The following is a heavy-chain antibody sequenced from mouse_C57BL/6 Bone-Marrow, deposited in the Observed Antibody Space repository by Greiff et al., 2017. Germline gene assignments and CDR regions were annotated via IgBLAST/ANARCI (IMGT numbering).Heavy chain of an antibody. Sequence: EVKLMESGAELVKPGASVKLSCTASGFNIKDYYMHWVKQRTEQGLEWTGRIDPEDGETKYAPKFQGKATITADTSSNTAYLQLSSLTSEDTAVYYCARDPLMVTNWYFDVWGTGTTVTVSS. CDR1: GFNIKDYY. D-gene: IGHD2-2*01. CDR2: IDPEDGET. CDR3: ARDPLMVTNWYFDV. J-gene: IGHJ1*03. V-gene: IGHV14-2*01.